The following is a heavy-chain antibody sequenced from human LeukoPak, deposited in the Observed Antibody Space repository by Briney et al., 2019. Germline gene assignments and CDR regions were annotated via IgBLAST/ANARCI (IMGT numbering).Heavy chain of an antibody. CDR1: GYTFTSYG. Sequence: ASVKVSCKASGYTFTSYGISWVRQAPGQGLEWMGWISAYNGNTNYAQKLQGRVTMTTDTSTSTAYMELRSLRPDDTAVYYCARDTYDYVWGSDFDYWGQGTLVTVSS. V-gene: IGHV1-18*01. D-gene: IGHD3-16*01. CDR3: ARDTYDYVWGSDFDY. CDR2: ISAYNGNT. J-gene: IGHJ4*02.